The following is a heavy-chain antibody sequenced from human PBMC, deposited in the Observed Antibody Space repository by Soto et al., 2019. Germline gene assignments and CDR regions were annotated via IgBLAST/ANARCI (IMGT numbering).Heavy chain of an antibody. V-gene: IGHV3-23*01. Sequence: GSLRLSCAAPGFTFSSYAMSWVRQAPGKGLGWVSAISGSGGSTYYADSVKGRFTISRDNSKNTLYLQMNSLRAEDTAVYYCAKDQAVATSLFYYYYGMDVWGQGTTVTVSS. CDR2: ISGSGGST. CDR3: AKDQAVATSLFYYYYGMDV. CDR1: GFTFSSYA. J-gene: IGHJ6*02. D-gene: IGHD5-12*01.